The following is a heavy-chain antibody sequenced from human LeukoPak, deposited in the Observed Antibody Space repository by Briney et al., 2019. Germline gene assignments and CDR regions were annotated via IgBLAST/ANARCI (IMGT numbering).Heavy chain of an antibody. J-gene: IGHJ6*03. CDR2: IYTSGST. V-gene: IGHV4-4*07. CDR1: GGSISSYY. Sequence: SETLSLTCTVSGGSISSYYWGWIRQPAGKGLEWIGRIYTSGSTNYNPSLKSRVTMSVDTSKNQFSLKLSSVTAADTAVYYCALVVPAATHYYYMDVWGKGTTVTVSS. D-gene: IGHD2-2*01. CDR3: ALVVPAATHYYYMDV.